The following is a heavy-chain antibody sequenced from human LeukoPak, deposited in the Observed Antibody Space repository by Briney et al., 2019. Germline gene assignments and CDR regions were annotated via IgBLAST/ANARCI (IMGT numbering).Heavy chain of an antibody. D-gene: IGHD4-11*01. V-gene: IGHV3-23*01. CDR2: ISDNSGNT. J-gene: IGHJ5*02. Sequence: PGGSLRLSCAASGFTFSSFAMSWVRQAPGQGLEWVSAISDNSGNTYYADSVKGRFTISRDNSKNTLYLQMNSLRAEDTAVYYCAKDADSDYRNSNWFDPWGQGTLVTVSS. CDR3: AKDADSDYRNSNWFDP. CDR1: GFTFSSFA.